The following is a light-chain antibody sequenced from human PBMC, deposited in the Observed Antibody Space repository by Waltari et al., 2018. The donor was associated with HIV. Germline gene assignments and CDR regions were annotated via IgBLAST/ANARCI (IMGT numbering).Light chain of an antibody. CDR1: TPNIGADYD. CDR3: QSYDITLSASVV. CDR2: GNK. J-gene: IGLJ2*01. V-gene: IGLV1-40*01. Sequence: QSVLTQPPSVSGAPGQRVTISCTGSTPNIGADYDVPWYQQIPGTAPKLLISGNKNRPSGVPDRFSASKSGTSASLTITGLQAEDEADYFCQSYDITLSASVVFGGGTKLTVL.